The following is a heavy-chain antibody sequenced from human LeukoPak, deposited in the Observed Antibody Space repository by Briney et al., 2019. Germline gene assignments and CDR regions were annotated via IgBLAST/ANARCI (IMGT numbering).Heavy chain of an antibody. CDR1: VVSIRSNY. J-gene: IGHJ4*02. Sequence: KSSETLSLTSTVSVVSIRSNYWSWIRQPPGKGLEWIGYIHYSGATNYNPSPKSRVTISADTSTNQISLKLSSVTDADTATCYCARDAGGCISSWEFDYWGEGTLVTVSS. V-gene: IGHV4-59*01. CDR2: IHYSGAT. D-gene: IGHD6-13*01. CDR3: ARDAGGCISSWEFDY.